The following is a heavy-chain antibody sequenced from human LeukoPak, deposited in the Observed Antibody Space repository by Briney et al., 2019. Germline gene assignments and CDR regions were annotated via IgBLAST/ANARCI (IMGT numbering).Heavy chain of an antibody. Sequence: VASVKVSCKASGYTFTSYDINWVRQAAGQGLEWMGWMNPNSGNTDYAQKFQGRVTMTRNTSISTAYMELSSLRSEDTAVYYCARGRTSYYDFWSGYLPDYYYYYMDVWGKGTTVTVSS. CDR3: ARGRTSYYDFWSGYLPDYYYYYMDV. CDR1: GYTFTSYD. D-gene: IGHD3-3*01. CDR2: MNPNSGNT. J-gene: IGHJ6*03. V-gene: IGHV1-8*01.